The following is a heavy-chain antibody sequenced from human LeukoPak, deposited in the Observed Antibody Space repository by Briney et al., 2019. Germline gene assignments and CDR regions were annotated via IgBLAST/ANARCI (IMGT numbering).Heavy chain of an antibody. J-gene: IGHJ6*02. CDR2: IWYGGSNK. Sequence: GGSLRLSCAASGFTFSSYGMHWVRQAPGKGLEWVAVIWYGGSNKYYADSVKGRFTISRDNSKNTLYLQMNSLRAEDTAVYYCVRDHHGMDVWGQGTTVIVS. V-gene: IGHV3-33*08. CDR1: GFTFSSYG. CDR3: VRDHHGMDV.